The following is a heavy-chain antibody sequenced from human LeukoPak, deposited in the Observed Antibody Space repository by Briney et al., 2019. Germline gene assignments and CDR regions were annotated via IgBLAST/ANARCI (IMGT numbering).Heavy chain of an antibody. CDR1: NGSISSYDSY. D-gene: IGHD3-10*01. Sequence: SQTLSLTCTVSNGSISSYDSYWSWIRQPPGKGLDWIRYIYYGGSTDSTPSLKSRVTISVDTSKNQFSLRLTSVTAADTAVYYCARVSRGGSGSGAFDIWGQGTMVTVSS. V-gene: IGHV4-30-4*01. J-gene: IGHJ3*02. CDR3: ARVSRGGSGSGAFDI. CDR2: IYYGGST.